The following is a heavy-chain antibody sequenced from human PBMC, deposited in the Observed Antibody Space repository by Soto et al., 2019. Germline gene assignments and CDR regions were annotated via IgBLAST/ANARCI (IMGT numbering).Heavy chain of an antibody. J-gene: IGHJ6*02. Sequence: GPSVKVSCKTSGYTFTSYGISWVRQAPGQGLEWMGGIIPIFGTANYAQKFQGRVTITADESTSTAYMELSILRSADTAAYYCARALAPAMVLLRSYYYYGMDVWGQGTPVTVSS. V-gene: IGHV1-69*13. CDR1: GYTFTSYG. D-gene: IGHD3-10*01. CDR2: IIPIFGTA. CDR3: ARALAPAMVLLRSYYYYGMDV.